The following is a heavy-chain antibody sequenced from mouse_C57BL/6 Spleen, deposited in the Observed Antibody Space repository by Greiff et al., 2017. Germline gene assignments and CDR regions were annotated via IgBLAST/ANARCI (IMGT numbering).Heavy chain of an antibody. CDR3: ARDRGANWDRYFDY. J-gene: IGHJ2*01. CDR2: ISDGGSYT. Sequence: EVQLVESGGGLVKPGGSLKLSCAASGFTFSSYAMSWVRQTPEKRLEWVATISDGGSYTYYPDNVKGRFTISRDNAKNNLDLQMSHLKSEDTAMYYCARDRGANWDRYFDYWGQGTTLTVSS. D-gene: IGHD4-1*01. CDR1: GFTFSSYA. V-gene: IGHV5-4*01.